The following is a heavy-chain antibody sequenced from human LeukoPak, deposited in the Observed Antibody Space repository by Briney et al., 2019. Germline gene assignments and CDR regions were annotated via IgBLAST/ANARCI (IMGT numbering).Heavy chain of an antibody. Sequence: ASVKVSCKASGYTFTSYDINWVRQATGQGLEWMGWMNPNSGNTGYAQKFQGRVTMTRDMSTSTVYMELSSLRSEDTAVYYCARLWQLVPDYWGQGTLVTVSS. CDR3: ARLWQLVPDY. CDR1: GYTFTSYD. CDR2: MNPNSGNT. J-gene: IGHJ4*02. D-gene: IGHD6-6*01. V-gene: IGHV1-8*02.